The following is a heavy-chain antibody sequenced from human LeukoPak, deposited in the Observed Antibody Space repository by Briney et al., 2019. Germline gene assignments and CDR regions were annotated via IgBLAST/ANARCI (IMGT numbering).Heavy chain of an antibody. J-gene: IGHJ3*02. D-gene: IGHD3-16*01. CDR3: VKDFPRLGEFDSFDI. V-gene: IGHV3-48*01. Sequence: PGGSLRLSCAASGFTFGSYTMHWVRQAPGKGLEWVSYISRGNGNIDYADSVKGRFTISRDNAKNSLYLQMNSLRAEDTAMYYSVKDFPRLGEFDSFDIWGQGTMVTVSS. CDR1: GFTFGSYT. CDR2: ISRGNGNI.